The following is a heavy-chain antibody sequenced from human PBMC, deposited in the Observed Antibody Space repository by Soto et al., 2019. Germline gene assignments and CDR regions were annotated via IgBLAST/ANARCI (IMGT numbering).Heavy chain of an antibody. V-gene: IGHV4-30-2*01. CDR2: IYHRGST. Sequence: QLQLQESGSGLVKPSQTLSLTCAVSGGSISSDDYSWSWIRQPPGKGLEWIGHIYHRGSTHYNPSLKSRVTISIDTSKNQYSLTLSSVTAADTALYYCARDFYLPEYHFDYWGQGTLVTVS. J-gene: IGHJ4*02. CDR1: GGSISSDDYS. D-gene: IGHD2-2*01. CDR3: ARDFYLPEYHFDY.